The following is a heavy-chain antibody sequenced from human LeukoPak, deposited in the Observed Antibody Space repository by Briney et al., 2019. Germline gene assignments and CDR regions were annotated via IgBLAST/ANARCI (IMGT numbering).Heavy chain of an antibody. Sequence: SETLSLTCAVYGGSFSGYYWSWIRQPPGKGLEWIGEINHSGSTNYNPSLKSRVTISVDTSKNQFSLKLSSVTAADTAVYYCARHPYYYDSSGYYLPDYWGQGTLVTVSS. CDR3: ARHPYYYDSSGYYLPDY. D-gene: IGHD3-22*01. V-gene: IGHV4-34*01. J-gene: IGHJ4*02. CDR1: GGSFSGYY. CDR2: INHSGST.